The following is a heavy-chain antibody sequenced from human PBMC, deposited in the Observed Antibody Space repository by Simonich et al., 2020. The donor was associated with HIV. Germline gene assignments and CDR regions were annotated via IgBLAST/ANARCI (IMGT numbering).Heavy chain of an antibody. CDR1: GDTFTDPY. CDR3: AADYGANNAFDI. J-gene: IGHJ3*02. V-gene: IGHV1-69-2*01. D-gene: IGHD3-10*01. CDR2: VAPEEGEK. Sequence: EVQVVQSGAEVKKPGATVKISCKASGDTFTDPYIHWVQQAPGKGLEWMGLVAPEEGEKKYAEKFKGRVTITAETSSDTAYMELRSLRSEDTAVYYCAADYGANNAFDIWGQGTMVTVSS.